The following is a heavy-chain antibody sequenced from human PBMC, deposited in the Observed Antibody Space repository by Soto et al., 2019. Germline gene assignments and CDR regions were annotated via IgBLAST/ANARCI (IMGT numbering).Heavy chain of an antibody. CDR2: IWYDGSNK. Sequence: QVQLVESGGGVVQPGRSLRPSCAASGFTFSSYGMHWVRQAPGKGLEWVAVIWYDGSNKYYADSVKGRFTISRDNSKTTLFLQMNSLRAEDTAVYYCARYRAAAGTYYYYGMGVWGQGTTVTVSS. CDR1: GFTFSSYG. CDR3: ARYRAAAGTYYYYGMGV. J-gene: IGHJ6*02. V-gene: IGHV3-33*01. D-gene: IGHD6-13*01.